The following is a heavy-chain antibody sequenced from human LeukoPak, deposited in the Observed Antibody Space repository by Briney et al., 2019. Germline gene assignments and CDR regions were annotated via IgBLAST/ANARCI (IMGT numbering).Heavy chain of an antibody. CDR3: ARGGSGDIFDI. CDR1: GFTFSSYG. V-gene: IGHV3-23*01. J-gene: IGHJ3*02. D-gene: IGHD2-21*01. CDR2: ISGSGGST. Sequence: PGGSLRLSCAASGFTFSSYGMSWVRQAPGKVLEWVSAISGSGGSTYYADSVRGRFTISRDNSKNTLYLQMNSLRAEDTAVYYCARGGSGDIFDIWGQGTMVTVSS.